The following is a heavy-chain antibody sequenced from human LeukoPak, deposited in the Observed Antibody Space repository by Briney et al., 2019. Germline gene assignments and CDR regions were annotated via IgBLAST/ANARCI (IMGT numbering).Heavy chain of an antibody. CDR1: GGSISSSSYN. CDR2: IYYSGST. D-gene: IGHD6-13*01. V-gene: IGHV4-39*01. Sequence: SETLSLTCIVSGGSISSSSYNWGWIRQPPGKGLEWIGSIYYSGSTYYNPSLKSRLTISVDTSKNQFSLKLSSVTAADTAVYYCARHDRIIASPLIWGQGTLVTVSS. CDR3: ARHDRIIASPLI. J-gene: IGHJ4*02.